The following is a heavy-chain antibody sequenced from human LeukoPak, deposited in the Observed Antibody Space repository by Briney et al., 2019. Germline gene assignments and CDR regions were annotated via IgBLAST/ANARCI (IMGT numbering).Heavy chain of an antibody. J-gene: IGHJ6*03. CDR1: GFTFSSYE. CDR3: ARAVGNSEGYYMDV. D-gene: IGHD4-23*01. V-gene: IGHV3-48*03. Sequence: GGSLRLSCAASGFTFSSYEMNWVRQAPGKGLEWVSYISSSGSTMYYADSVKGRFTISRDNAKNSLYLQMNSLRAEDTAVYYCARAVGNSEGYYMDVWGKGTTVTVSS. CDR2: ISSSGSTM.